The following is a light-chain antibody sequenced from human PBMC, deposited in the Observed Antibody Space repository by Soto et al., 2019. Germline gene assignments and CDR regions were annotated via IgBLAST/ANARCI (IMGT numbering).Light chain of an antibody. J-gene: IGLJ1*01. CDR3: CSFAGSYTFV. Sequence: QSVLTQPRSVSGSPGQSVTISCSGTSSDVGGYNHVSWYQHHPGKAPKFMLYDVSKRPSGVPDRFSGSKSGNTASLTISGLQAEDEADYYCCSFAGSYTFVFGTGTKATVL. CDR1: SSDVGGYNH. CDR2: DVS. V-gene: IGLV2-11*01.